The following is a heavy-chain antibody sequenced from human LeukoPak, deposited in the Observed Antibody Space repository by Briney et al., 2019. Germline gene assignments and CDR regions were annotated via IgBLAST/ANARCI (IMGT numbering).Heavy chain of an antibody. D-gene: IGHD3-3*01. V-gene: IGHV1-8*03. CDR2: MNPNSGNT. J-gene: IGHJ5*02. CDR1: GYTFTSYN. CDR3: ARGPINFGWSGYYTSIWFDP. Sequence: ASVKVSCKASGYTFTSYNINWVRQATGQGLEWMGWMNPNSGNTGYAQKFQGRVTITRNTSISTAYMELSSLRSEDTAVYYCARGPINFGWSGYYTSIWFDPWGQGTLVTVSS.